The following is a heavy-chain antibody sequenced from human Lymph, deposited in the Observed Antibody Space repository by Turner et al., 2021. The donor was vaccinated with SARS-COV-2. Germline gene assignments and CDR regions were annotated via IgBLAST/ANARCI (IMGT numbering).Heavy chain of an antibody. Sequence: QVQLVQSGAEVKKPGASVKVSCKVSGYTLTELSIHWVRQAPGKGLEWMGGFDPEDGETIYAQKFQGRVTMTEDTSTDTAYMELSSLRSEDTAVYYCATLKSNWKILTGRDYFDFWGQGTLVTVSS. CDR2: FDPEDGET. V-gene: IGHV1-24*01. CDR3: ATLKSNWKILTGRDYFDF. J-gene: IGHJ4*02. CDR1: GYTLTELS. D-gene: IGHD1-1*01.